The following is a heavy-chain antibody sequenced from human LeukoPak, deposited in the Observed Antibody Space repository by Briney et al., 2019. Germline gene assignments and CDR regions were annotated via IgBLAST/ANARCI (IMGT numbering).Heavy chain of an antibody. CDR3: AREYSSSSGRRAFDV. CDR1: GGSISPYY. Sequence: PSETLSLTCIVSGGSISPYYWSWIRQPPGKGLEWIGYIYYSGTTNYNPSLKSRVTISVDTSKNQFSLKLSSVTAADTAVYYCAREYSSSSGRRAFDVWGQGTMVTVSS. V-gene: IGHV4-59*08. CDR2: IYYSGTT. D-gene: IGHD6-6*01. J-gene: IGHJ3*01.